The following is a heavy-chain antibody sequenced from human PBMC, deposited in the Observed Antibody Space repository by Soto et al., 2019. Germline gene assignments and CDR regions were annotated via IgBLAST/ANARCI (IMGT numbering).Heavy chain of an antibody. V-gene: IGHV4-30-4*01. CDR3: ARDRLGYCSGGSCPGSHGMDV. CDR1: GGSISSGDYY. D-gene: IGHD2-15*01. J-gene: IGHJ6*02. CDR2: IYYSGST. Sequence: SETLSLTCTVSGGSISSGDYYWSWIRQPPGKGLEWIGYIYYSGSTYYNPSLKSRVTISVDTSKNQFSLKLSSVTAADTAVYYCARDRLGYCSGGSCPGSHGMDVWGQGTTVTVSS.